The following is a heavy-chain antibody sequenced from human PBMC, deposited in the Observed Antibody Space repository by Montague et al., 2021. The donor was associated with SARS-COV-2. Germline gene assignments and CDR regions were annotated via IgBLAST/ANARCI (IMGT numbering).Heavy chain of an antibody. CDR3: ASYYGDYSYDYGLDV. V-gene: IGHV4-61*02. CDR2: IYSSGSP. Sequence: TLSLTCTVSGGSIRNRSSYWSWIRQSAGKGLEWIGRIYSSGSPNYNPSLHSRVTMSVDTSKNQLSLKVSSVTAADTAVYYCASYYGDYSYDYGLDVWGQGTTVTVPS. D-gene: IGHD4-17*01. J-gene: IGHJ6*02. CDR1: GGSIRNRSSY.